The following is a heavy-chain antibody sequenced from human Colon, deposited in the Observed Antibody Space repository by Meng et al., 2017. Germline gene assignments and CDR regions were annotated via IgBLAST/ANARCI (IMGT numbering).Heavy chain of an antibody. D-gene: IGHD1-7*01. CDR2: MSSDGTKR. J-gene: IGHJ4*02. CDR3: ARGWNYGDY. CDR1: GFTVSDYD. V-gene: IGHV3-30*01. Sequence: GGSLRLSCVVSGFTVSDYDMHWVRQAPGKGLEWVAVMSSDGTKRFYADSVKGRFTISRDNAKNTLDLQINSLRAEDTAVYYCARGWNYGDYWGQGTLVTVSS.